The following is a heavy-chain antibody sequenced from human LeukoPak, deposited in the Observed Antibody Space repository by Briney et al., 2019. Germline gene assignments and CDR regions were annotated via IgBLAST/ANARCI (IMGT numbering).Heavy chain of an antibody. CDR3: ARATSGYFDY. CDR1: GGTFSSYA. J-gene: IGHJ4*02. CDR2: IIPIFGTA. V-gene: IGHV1-69*05. Sequence: ASVKVSCKASGGTFSSYAISWVRQAPGQGLEWMGRIIPIFGTANYAQKFQGRVTITTDETTSTACMELSRLRSEDTAVYYCARATSGYFDYWGQGTLVTVSS. D-gene: IGHD1-26*01.